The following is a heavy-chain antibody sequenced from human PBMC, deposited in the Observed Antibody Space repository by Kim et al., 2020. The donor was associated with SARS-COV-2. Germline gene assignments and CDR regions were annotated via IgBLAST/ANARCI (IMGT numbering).Heavy chain of an antibody. CDR3: AKVGGSYRYFDY. V-gene: IGHV3-23*01. D-gene: IGHD1-26*01. Sequence: GGSLRLSCAASGFTFSTYAMTWVRQAPGKGLEWVSAISTSGGSTYYADSVKGRFTISRDNSKNTLYLQMNTLRAEDTAVYYCAKVGGSYRYFDYWGQGTLVTVSS. CDR1: GFTFSTYA. CDR2: ISTSGGST. J-gene: IGHJ4*02.